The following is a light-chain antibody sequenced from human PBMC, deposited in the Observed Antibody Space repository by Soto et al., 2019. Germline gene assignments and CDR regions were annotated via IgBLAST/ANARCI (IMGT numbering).Light chain of an antibody. Sequence: QSVLTQPPSVSGAPGQRVTISCTGSSSNIGAGYDVHWYQQLPGTAPKLLIYGNSNRPSGVPDRFSGSKSGTSASLAISGLQSEDEADYFCSTWDDGLNGPWVFGGGTKLTVL. J-gene: IGLJ3*02. V-gene: IGLV1-40*01. CDR1: SSNIGAGYD. CDR2: GNS. CDR3: STWDDGLNGPWV.